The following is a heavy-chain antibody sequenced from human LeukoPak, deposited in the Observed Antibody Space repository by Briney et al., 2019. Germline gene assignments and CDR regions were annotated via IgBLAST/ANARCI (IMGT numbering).Heavy chain of an antibody. CDR2: FDPEDGET. D-gene: IGHD3-3*01. V-gene: IGHV1-24*01. CDR3: ARGRFDWRWYYDFWQENYYYYGMDV. Sequence: ASVKVSCKVSGYTLTELSMHWVRQAPGKGLEWMGGFDPEDGETIYAQKFQGRVTMTEDTSTDTAYMELSSLRSEDTAVYYCARGRFDWRWYYDFWQENYYYYGMDVWGQGTTVTVSS. J-gene: IGHJ6*02. CDR1: GYTLTELS.